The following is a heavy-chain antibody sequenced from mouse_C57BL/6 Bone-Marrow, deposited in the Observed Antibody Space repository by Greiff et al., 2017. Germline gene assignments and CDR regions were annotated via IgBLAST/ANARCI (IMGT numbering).Heavy chain of an antibody. CDR1: GYTFTSYW. J-gene: IGHJ4*01. V-gene: IGHV1-53*01. CDR2: INPSNGGT. Sequence: QVQLQQSGTELVKPGASVKLSCKASGYTFTSYWMHWVKQRPGQGLEWIGNINPSNGGTNYNEKFKSKATLTVDKSSSTAYMQLSSLTSEDSAVYYCARKVGLYYAMDYWGQGTSVTVSS. D-gene: IGHD1-1*02. CDR3: ARKVGLYYAMDY.